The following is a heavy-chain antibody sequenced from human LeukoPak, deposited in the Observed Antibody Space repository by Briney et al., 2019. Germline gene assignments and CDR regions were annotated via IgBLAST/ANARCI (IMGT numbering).Heavy chain of an antibody. CDR2: ISYDGSNK. CDR3: ARETGSAVGSTDFDY. D-gene: IGHD4-17*01. Sequence: GGSLRLSCAASGFTFSSYAMHWVRQAPGKGLEWVAVISYDGSNKYYADSVKGRFTISRDNPKNTLYLQMNSLRAEDTAVYYCARETGSAVGSTDFDYWGQGTLVTVSS. CDR1: GFTFSSYA. J-gene: IGHJ4*02. V-gene: IGHV3-30-3*01.